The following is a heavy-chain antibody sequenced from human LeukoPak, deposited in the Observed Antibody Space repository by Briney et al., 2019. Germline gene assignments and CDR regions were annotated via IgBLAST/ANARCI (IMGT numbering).Heavy chain of an antibody. CDR2: IYYSGTT. V-gene: IGHV4-59*12. Sequence: SETLSLTCTVSGGSISSYYWNWIRQPPGKGLEWIGYIYYSGTTNYNPSLKSRVSMSVDTSKNQFSLKLSSVTAADTAVYYCARESTGFGEFVWFDPWGQGTLVTVSS. CDR1: GGSISSYY. D-gene: IGHD3-10*01. J-gene: IGHJ5*02. CDR3: ARESTGFGEFVWFDP.